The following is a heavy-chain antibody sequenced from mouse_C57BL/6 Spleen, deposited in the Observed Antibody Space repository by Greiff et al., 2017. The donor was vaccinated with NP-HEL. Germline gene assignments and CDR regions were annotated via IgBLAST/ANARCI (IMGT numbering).Heavy chain of an antibody. D-gene: IGHD3-1*01. CDR1: GYTFTDYE. Sequence: QVHVKQSGAELVRPGASVTLSCKASGYTFTDYEMHWVKQTPVHGLEWIGAIDPETGGTAYNQKFKGKAILTADKSSSTAYMELRSLTSEDSAVYYCTRSGWVFDYWGQGTTLTVSS. CDR3: TRSGWVFDY. CDR2: IDPETGGT. V-gene: IGHV1-15*01. J-gene: IGHJ2*01.